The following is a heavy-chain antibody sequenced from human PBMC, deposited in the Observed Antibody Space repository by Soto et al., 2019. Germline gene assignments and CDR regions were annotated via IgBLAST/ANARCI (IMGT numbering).Heavy chain of an antibody. CDR1: GYTFTSYG. D-gene: IGHD6-13*01. CDR2: ISAYNGNT. CDR3: VQSIAAAAPGDY. Sequence: ASVKVSCKASGYTFTSYGISWVRQAPGQGLEWMGWISAYNGNTNYAQKLQGRVTMTTDTSTSTAYMELRSLRSDDTAVYDCVQSIAAAAPGDYWGQGTLVTVSS. V-gene: IGHV1-18*01. J-gene: IGHJ4*02.